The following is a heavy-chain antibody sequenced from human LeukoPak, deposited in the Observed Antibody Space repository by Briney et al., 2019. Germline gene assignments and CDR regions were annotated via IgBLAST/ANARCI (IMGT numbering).Heavy chain of an antibody. CDR2: FYYSGST. CDR1: GGSFSTYY. J-gene: IGHJ4*02. Sequence: SETLSLTCTVTGGSFSTYYWSWIRQPPGKGLEWIGHFYYSGSTNYNPSLKSRVTISVDTSRNQFSLKLTSVSAADTAVYYCARGQGGNYYLNYLDYWGQGTLVTVSS. D-gene: IGHD1-26*01. V-gene: IGHV4-59*01. CDR3: ARGQGGNYYLNYLDY.